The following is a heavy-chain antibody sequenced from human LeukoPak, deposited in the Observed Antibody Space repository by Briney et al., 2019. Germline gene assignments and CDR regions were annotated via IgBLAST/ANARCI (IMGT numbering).Heavy chain of an antibody. Sequence: GGSLRLSCAASGFIFSDYWMHWVRQAPGKGLVWVSRINSDGSNTDYADSVKGRFTISRDNAKNTLYLQMNSLRAEDTLIYYCAKDSHTYGGNAIFDYWGQGKLVTVSS. D-gene: IGHD4-23*01. CDR2: INSDGSNT. CDR1: GFIFSDYW. V-gene: IGHV3-74*01. CDR3: AKDSHTYGGNAIFDY. J-gene: IGHJ4*02.